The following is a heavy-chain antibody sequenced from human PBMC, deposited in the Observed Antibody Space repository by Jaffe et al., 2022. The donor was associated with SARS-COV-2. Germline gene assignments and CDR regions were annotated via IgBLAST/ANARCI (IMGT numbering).Heavy chain of an antibody. CDR1: GFTFSSYG. CDR3: AKGSSRGSYYAVLPGAFDI. D-gene: IGHD1-26*01. J-gene: IGHJ3*02. Sequence: QVQLVESGGGVVQPGRSLRLSCAASGFTFSSYGMHWVRQAPGKGLEWVAVISYDGSNKYYADSVKGRFTISRDNSKNTLYLQMNSLRAEDTAVYYCAKGSSRGSYYAVLPGAFDIWGQGTMVTVSS. CDR2: ISYDGSNK. V-gene: IGHV3-30*18.